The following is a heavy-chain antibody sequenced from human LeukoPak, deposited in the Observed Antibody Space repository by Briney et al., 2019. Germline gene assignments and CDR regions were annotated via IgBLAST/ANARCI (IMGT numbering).Heavy chain of an antibody. J-gene: IGHJ6*02. CDR2: INPNSGGT. Sequence: GASVKVPCKASGYTFTGYYMHWVRQAPGQGLEWMGWINPNSGGTNYAQKFQGRVTMTRDTSISTAYMELSRLRSDDTAVYYCARERAVAGTGYYYYYGMDVWGQGTTVTVSS. V-gene: IGHV1-2*02. CDR3: ARERAVAGTGYYYYYGMDV. CDR1: GYTFTGYY. D-gene: IGHD6-19*01.